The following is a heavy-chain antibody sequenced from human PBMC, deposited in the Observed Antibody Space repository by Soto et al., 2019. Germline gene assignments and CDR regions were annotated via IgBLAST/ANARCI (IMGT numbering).Heavy chain of an antibody. Sequence: ASVKVSCKASGYTFTGYYMHWVRQAPGQGLEWRGWINPNSGGTNYAQKFQGRVTMTMDTSIRTAYMALSRLRCYDTAVYYCVRTRTLGYCSGGSCYRGYSYGMDVWGQGTTVTVSS. V-gene: IGHV1-2*02. CDR1: GYTFTGYY. CDR3: VRTRTLGYCSGGSCYRGYSYGMDV. D-gene: IGHD2-15*01. CDR2: INPNSGGT. J-gene: IGHJ6*02.